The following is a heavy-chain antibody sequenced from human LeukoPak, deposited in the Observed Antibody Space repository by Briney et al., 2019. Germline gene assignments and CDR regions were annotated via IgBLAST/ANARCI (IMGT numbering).Heavy chain of an antibody. D-gene: IGHD5-12*01. J-gene: IGHJ6*03. V-gene: IGHV3-30*18. CDR2: ISYDGSKK. CDR3: AKDPTRYSGYWDYYYYYMDV. CDR1: GFTFNSYD. Sequence: GGSLRLSCAASGFTFNSYDMHWVRQSPGKGLEWVADISYDGSKKYYADSVKGRFTISRDNSKNTLYLQMNSLRAEDTAVYYCAKDPTRYSGYWDYYYYYMDVWGKGTTVTISS.